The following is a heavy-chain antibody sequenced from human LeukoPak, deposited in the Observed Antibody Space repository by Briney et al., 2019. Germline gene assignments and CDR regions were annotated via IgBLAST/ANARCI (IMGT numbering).Heavy chain of an antibody. CDR3: ARAFRGFDS. CDR1: GGSFSGYY. Sequence: PSETLSLTCAVYGGSFSGYYWSWIRQPPGKGLEWIGEINHSGSTNYNPSLKSRVTISVDTSRNQFSLKLSSVTAADTAVYYCARAFRGFDSWGQGTLVTVSS. V-gene: IGHV4-34*01. CDR2: INHSGST. J-gene: IGHJ5*01.